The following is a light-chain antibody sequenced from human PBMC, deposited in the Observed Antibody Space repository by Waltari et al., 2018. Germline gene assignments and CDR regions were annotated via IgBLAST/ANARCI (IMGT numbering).Light chain of an antibody. CDR2: EVP. V-gene: IGLV2-8*01. CDR1: SSDVGDYNY. Sequence: QSALTQPPSASGSPGQSVTISCTGTSSDVGDYNYVSGYQQHPGKAPKLMCYEVPKRPAGGPDLFSGSKSGNTASLTVSGLQAEDEADYYCSSYAGSNNYVFGTGTKVTVL. CDR3: SSYAGSNNYV. J-gene: IGLJ1*01.